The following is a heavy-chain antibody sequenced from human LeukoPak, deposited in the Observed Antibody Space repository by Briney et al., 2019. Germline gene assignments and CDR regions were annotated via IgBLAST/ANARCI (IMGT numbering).Heavy chain of an antibody. CDR3: ARGRSNYYGMDV. D-gene: IGHD1-26*01. V-gene: IGHV4-59*01. CDR2: IYYNGNT. CDR1: DGSINSYY. Sequence: TSETLSLTCSVSDGSINSYYWNWIRRPPGKGLEWIGYIYYNGNTNYSPSLKSRDTMSVDTSKNLFSLKVSSVTAADTAVYYCARGRSNYYGMDVWGQGTTVTVSS. J-gene: IGHJ6*02.